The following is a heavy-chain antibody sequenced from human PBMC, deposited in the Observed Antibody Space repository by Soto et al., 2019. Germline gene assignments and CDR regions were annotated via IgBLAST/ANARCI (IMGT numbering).Heavy chain of an antibody. CDR2: IYYSGST. Sequence: PSETLSLTCTVSGGSISSYYWSWIRQPPGKGLEWIGYIYYSGSTNYNPSLKSRVTISVDTSKNQFSLKLSSVTAADTAVYYCARTREKLAAFDIWGQGTMVTVSS. CDR3: ARTREKLAAFDI. CDR1: GGSISSYY. V-gene: IGHV4-59*01. J-gene: IGHJ3*02.